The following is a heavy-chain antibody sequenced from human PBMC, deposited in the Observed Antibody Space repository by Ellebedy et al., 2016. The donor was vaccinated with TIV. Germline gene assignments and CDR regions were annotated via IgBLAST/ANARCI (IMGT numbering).Heavy chain of an antibody. CDR3: ARVPDITVQGKLGWFDP. Sequence: ASVKVSCKASGYTFTGYYMHWVRQAPGQGLEWMGWINPNSGGTNYAQKFQGRVTMTRDTSISTAYMELSRLRSDDTAVYYCARVPDITVQGKLGWFDPWGQGTLVTVSS. D-gene: IGHD1-1*01. V-gene: IGHV1-2*02. J-gene: IGHJ5*02. CDR1: GYTFTGYY. CDR2: INPNSGGT.